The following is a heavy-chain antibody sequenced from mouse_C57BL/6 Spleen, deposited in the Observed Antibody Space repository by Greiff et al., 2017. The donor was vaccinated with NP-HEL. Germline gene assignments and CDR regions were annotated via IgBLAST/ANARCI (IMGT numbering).Heavy chain of an antibody. J-gene: IGHJ3*01. Sequence: EVKLQESGTVLARPGASVKMSCKTSGYTFTSYWMHWVKQRPGQGLEWIGAIYPGNSDTSYNQQFKGKAKLTAVTSASTAYMELSSLTNEDSAVYYCTRESTYYSNYPAWFAYWGQGTLVTVSA. D-gene: IGHD2-5*01. V-gene: IGHV1-5*01. CDR3: TRESTYYSNYPAWFAY. CDR1: GYTFTSYW. CDR2: IYPGNSDT.